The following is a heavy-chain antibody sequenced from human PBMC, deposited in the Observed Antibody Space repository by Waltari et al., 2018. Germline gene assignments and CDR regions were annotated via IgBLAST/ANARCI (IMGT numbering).Heavy chain of an antibody. CDR2: INSDGSSI. Sequence: EVQLVESGGVLAQPGGSLRLSCAASGFPFSTYWMHWVRQAPGKGLVWVSRINSDGSSISYADSVKGRFIISRDNAKNTLYLQMNSLRAEDTAVYYCARWRFCRSTTCLYGMDVWGQGTTVTVSS. CDR3: ARWRFCRSTTCLYGMDV. D-gene: IGHD2-2*01. J-gene: IGHJ6*02. V-gene: IGHV3-74*01. CDR1: GFPFSTYW.